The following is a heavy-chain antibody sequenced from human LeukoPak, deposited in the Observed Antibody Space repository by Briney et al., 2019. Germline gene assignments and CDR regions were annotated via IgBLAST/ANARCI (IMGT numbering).Heavy chain of an antibody. Sequence: SETLSLTCAVSGGSISSGGYSWSWIRQPPGKGLEWIGYIYHSGSTYYNPSLKSRVTISVDRSKNQFSLKLSSVTAADTAVYYCASNFNWNYEAVYYGMDVWGQGTTVTVSS. CDR3: ASNFNWNYEAVYYGMDV. CDR2: IYHSGST. J-gene: IGHJ6*02. D-gene: IGHD1-7*01. CDR1: GGSISSGGYS. V-gene: IGHV4-30-2*01.